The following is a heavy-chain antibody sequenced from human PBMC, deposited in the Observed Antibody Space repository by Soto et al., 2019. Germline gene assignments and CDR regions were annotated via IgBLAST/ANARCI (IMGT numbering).Heavy chain of an antibody. V-gene: IGHV1-69*06. CDR1: GGIGSNYA. CDR3: AREMASGYSRTWIDP. Sequence: QEHLVQSGAEVKKPGSSVKVSCRASGGIGSNYAISWVRQAPGQGLEWMGGIVPKFGTSNYAQRFKGRVTISVDKSTNSVYMELRSLRSQDTAIYYCAREMASGYSRTWIDPWGQGTLVTVSS. J-gene: IGHJ5*02. CDR2: IVPKFGTS. D-gene: IGHD2-15*01.